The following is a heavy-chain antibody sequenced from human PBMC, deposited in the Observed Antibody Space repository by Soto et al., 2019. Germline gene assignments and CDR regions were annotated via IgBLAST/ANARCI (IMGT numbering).Heavy chain of an antibody. J-gene: IGHJ3*02. CDR1: GFTFDDYA. CDR2: LSWNSLSI. Sequence: EVQLVESGGGLVQPGMSERLSCAGSGFTFDDYAMHWVRQAPGKGLEWVSGLSWNSLSIGYADSVKGRFTISRDNAKNSLYLQMNSLRVEDTALYYCAKDIPARDPPTGLSDIWGQGTMVTVSS. V-gene: IGHV3-9*01. CDR3: AKDIPARDPPTGLSDI.